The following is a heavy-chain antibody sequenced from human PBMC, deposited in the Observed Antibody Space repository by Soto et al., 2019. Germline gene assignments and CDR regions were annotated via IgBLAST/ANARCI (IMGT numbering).Heavy chain of an antibody. V-gene: IGHV4-31*03. CDR1: GGSISSGGYY. Sequence: PSETLSLTCTVSGGSISSGGYYWSWIRQHPGKGLEWIGYIYYSGSTYYNPSLKSRVTISVDTSKNQFSLKLSSVTAADTAVYYCARERSQQLARGWFDPWGQGTLVTVSS. D-gene: IGHD6-13*01. J-gene: IGHJ5*02. CDR2: IYYSGST. CDR3: ARERSQQLARGWFDP.